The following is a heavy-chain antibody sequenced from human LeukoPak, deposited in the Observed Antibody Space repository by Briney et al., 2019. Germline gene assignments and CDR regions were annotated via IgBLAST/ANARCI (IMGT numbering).Heavy chain of an antibody. Sequence: SETLSLTCTVSGFSISSGYYWGWIRQPPGKGLEWIGSIYHSGSTYYNPSLKSRVTISVDTSKNQFSLKLSSVTAADTAVYYCATALSSSWYEVDYWGPGTLVTVSS. CDR1: GFSISSGYY. J-gene: IGHJ4*02. D-gene: IGHD6-13*01. CDR3: ATALSSSWYEVDY. CDR2: IYHSGST. V-gene: IGHV4-38-2*02.